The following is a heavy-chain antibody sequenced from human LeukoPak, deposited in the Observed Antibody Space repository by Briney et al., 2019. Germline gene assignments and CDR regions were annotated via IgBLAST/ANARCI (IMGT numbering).Heavy chain of an antibody. CDR1: GFTFSSYA. V-gene: IGHV3-23*01. CDR3: AKDSYDSSGSRYDY. CDR2: ISGGGTST. J-gene: IGHJ4*02. Sequence: GGSLRLSCAASGFTFSSYAMTWVRQAPGKGLEWVSAISGGGTSTYYADSVKGRFTISRDNSKNTLYMQMNSLSAEDTAVYYCAKDSYDSSGSRYDYWGQGTLVTVSS. D-gene: IGHD3-22*01.